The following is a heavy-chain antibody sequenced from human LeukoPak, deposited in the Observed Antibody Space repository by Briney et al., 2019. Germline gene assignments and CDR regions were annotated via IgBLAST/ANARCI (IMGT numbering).Heavy chain of an antibody. D-gene: IGHD6-13*01. CDR3: AKERFSSWHSNWLDP. J-gene: IGHJ5*02. V-gene: IGHV3-11*06. CDR2: ISNNNRYT. CDR1: GFTFSGHY. Sequence: PGGSLRLSCATSGFTFSGHYMAWIRQAPGKGLEWISYISNNNRYTNYADSVKGRFTISRDNAKNSLYLQMDSLRAEDTAVYYCAKERFSSWHSNWLDPWGQGTLVTVSS.